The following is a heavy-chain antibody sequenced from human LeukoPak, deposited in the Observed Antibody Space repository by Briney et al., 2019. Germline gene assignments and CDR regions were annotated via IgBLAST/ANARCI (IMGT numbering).Heavy chain of an antibody. CDR2: FGSTGTI. D-gene: IGHD4-11*01. CDR3: ARSNGLRYFDR. J-gene: IGHJ4*02. Sequence: QPGGSLRLSCVASGFTFSTYAMNWVRQAPGKGLEWVAYFGSTGTIHYADSMRGRFTISRDNAEMSLSLQMNSLRVDDTAVYYCARSNGLRYFDRWGQGTLVTVSS. V-gene: IGHV3-48*03. CDR1: GFTFSTYA.